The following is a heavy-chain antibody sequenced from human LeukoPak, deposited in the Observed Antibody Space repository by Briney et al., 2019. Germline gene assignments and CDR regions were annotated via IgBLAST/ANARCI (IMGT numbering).Heavy chain of an antibody. CDR2: IYYSGST. D-gene: IGHD2-8*01. Sequence: SETLSLTCTVSGGSISSYYWSWIRQPPGKGLEWIGYIYYSGSTNYNPSLKSRVTISVDTSKNQFSLKLSSVTAADTAVYYCARFPHCTNGVRESDWFDPWGQGTLVTVSS. V-gene: IGHV4-59*08. CDR3: ARFPHCTNGVRESDWFDP. J-gene: IGHJ5*02. CDR1: GGSISSYY.